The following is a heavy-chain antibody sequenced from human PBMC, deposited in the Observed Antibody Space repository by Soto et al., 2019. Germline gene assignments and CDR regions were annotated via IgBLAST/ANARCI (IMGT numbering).Heavy chain of an antibody. Sequence: PGESLKISCKGSGYSFTSYWIGWVRQMPGKGLEWMGIIYPGDSDTRYGPSFQGQVTISADKSISTAYLQWSSLKASDTAMYYCARLPFDDFWSGYYMDVWGKGTTVTVSS. J-gene: IGHJ6*03. CDR3: ARLPFDDFWSGYYMDV. D-gene: IGHD3-3*01. V-gene: IGHV5-51*01. CDR1: GYSFTSYW. CDR2: IYPGDSDT.